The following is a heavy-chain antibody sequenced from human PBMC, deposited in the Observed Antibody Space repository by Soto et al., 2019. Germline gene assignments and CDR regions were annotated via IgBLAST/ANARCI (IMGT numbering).Heavy chain of an antibody. J-gene: IGHJ5*02. V-gene: IGHV1-2*02. Sequence: ASVKVSCKASGYTFTDFYIYWVRQAPGQGLEWMGWINPDSGGTNYAQNFQGRVTMTRDTSITTAYMELTRLTSDDTAVYYCAKPYCATNSCHGWFAPWGQGTLVTVSS. CDR3: AKPYCATNSCHGWFAP. D-gene: IGHD2-2*01. CDR1: GYTFTDFY. CDR2: INPDSGGT.